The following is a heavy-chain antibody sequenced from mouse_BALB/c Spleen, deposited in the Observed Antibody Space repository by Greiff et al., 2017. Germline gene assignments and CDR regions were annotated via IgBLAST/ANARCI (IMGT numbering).Heavy chain of an antibody. CDR2: INPSTGYT. CDR3: ARDHYYGSSQYYFDY. Sequence: VQRVESGAELAKPGASVKMSCKASGYTFTSYWMHWVKQRPGQGLEWIGYINPSTGYTEYNQKFKDKATLTADKSSSTAYMQLSSLTSEDSAVYYCARDHYYGSSQYYFDYWGQGTTLTVSS. V-gene: IGHV1-7*01. J-gene: IGHJ2*01. CDR1: GYTFTSYW. D-gene: IGHD1-1*01.